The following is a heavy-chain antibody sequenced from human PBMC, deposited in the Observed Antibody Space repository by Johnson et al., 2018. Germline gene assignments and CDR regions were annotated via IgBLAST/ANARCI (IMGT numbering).Heavy chain of an antibody. CDR1: GFTVSSNY. CDR3: ARGMYDSYAGL. CDR2: IYSGGSP. D-gene: IGHD3-3*01. V-gene: IGHV3-53*01. J-gene: IGHJ3*01. Sequence: VQLVQSGGGVVQPGRSLRLSCAASGFTVSSNYMSWVRQAPGKGLEWVSVIYSGGSPYYADSVKGRFTISRDNSKNTLYLQMKSLRAEDTAVYYCARGMYDSYAGLWGQGTMVTVSS.